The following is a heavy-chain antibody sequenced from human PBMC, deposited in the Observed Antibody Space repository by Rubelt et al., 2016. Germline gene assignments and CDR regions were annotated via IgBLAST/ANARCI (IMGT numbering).Heavy chain of an antibody. D-gene: IGHD3-22*01. Sequence: QLQLQESGPGLVKPSETLSLTCTVSGGSISSSSYYWGWIRQPPGKGLEWIGSIYYSGSTYYNPALKRRFTISVDTPKNQFSRKLSFVTAADTAVYYCARQMYDYDSSGYYMDVWGKGTTVTVSS. CDR1: GGSISSSSYY. CDR2: IYYSGST. J-gene: IGHJ6*03. CDR3: ARQMYDYDSSGYYMDV. V-gene: IGHV4-39*01.